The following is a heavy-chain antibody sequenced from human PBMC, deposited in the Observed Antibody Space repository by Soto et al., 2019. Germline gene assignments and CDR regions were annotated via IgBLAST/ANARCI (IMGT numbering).Heavy chain of an antibody. CDR3: ASDLSGRADV. CDR2: MNEDGGTT. J-gene: IGHJ6*02. Sequence: EVQLVESGGGLVRPGGSLRLSCAASGFTFSSYWMHWFRQASGKGLVWVSRMNEDGGTTDYADSVKGRFTISRDNAKNTLYLQMNSLRVEDTAVYYCASDLSGRADVWGQGTTVTVSS. V-gene: IGHV3-74*02. D-gene: IGHD3-10*01. CDR1: GFTFSSYW.